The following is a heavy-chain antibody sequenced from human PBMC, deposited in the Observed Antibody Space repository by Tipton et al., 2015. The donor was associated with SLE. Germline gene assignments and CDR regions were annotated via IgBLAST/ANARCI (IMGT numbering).Heavy chain of an antibody. CDR2: IIPIFGTA. CDR1: GGTFSSYA. D-gene: IGHD2-2*01. J-gene: IGHJ3*02. Sequence: QLVQSGAEVKKPGSSVKVSCKASGGTFSSYAISWVRQAPGQGLEWMGRIIPIFGTANYAQKFQGRVTITADESTSTAYMELSSLRSEDTAVYYCASGYCSSTSCYSGFDAFDIWGQGTMVTVSS. CDR3: ASGYCSSTSCYSGFDAFDI. V-gene: IGHV1-69*18.